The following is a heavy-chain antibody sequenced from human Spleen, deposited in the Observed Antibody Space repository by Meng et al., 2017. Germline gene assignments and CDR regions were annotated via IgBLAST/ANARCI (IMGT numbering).Heavy chain of an antibody. CDR2: INVYNGKT. V-gene: IGHV1-18*01. CDR3: ATRGNPYLNC. J-gene: IGHJ4*02. CDR1: GYTLSSDG. Sequence: QVPLVQSGAEVKKPGASVKVSCDASGYTLSSDGFSWVRQAPGQGLEWLGWINVYNGKTDYALKFQDRVTMTTDTFTNTAYMELRSLRSDDTAVYYCATRGNPYLNCWGQGTLVTVSS.